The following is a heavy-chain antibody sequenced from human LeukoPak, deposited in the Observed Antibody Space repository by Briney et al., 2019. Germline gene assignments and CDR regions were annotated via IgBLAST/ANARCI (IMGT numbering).Heavy chain of an antibody. V-gene: IGHV3-48*02. CDR1: GFTFSSFS. J-gene: IGHJ2*01. Sequence: GGSLRLSCAASGFTFSSFSMNWVRQAQGKGLEWVSYISGSSTICYADSVKGRFTISRDNAKNSLYLQINSLRDDDTAVYYCARVRGNGWYFDLWGRGTLVTVSS. CDR2: ISGSSTI. D-gene: IGHD4-23*01. CDR3: ARVRGNGWYFDL.